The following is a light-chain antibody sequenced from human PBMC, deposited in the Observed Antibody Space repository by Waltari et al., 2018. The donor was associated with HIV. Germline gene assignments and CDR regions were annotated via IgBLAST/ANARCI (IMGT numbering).Light chain of an antibody. CDR2: EVS. J-gene: IGLJ2*01. Sequence: QSALTQPPSAPGSPGQSVTISCTRTSSDVGGYNSVSGYQQHPGKAPKLMIYEVSKRPSGVPDRFSGSKSGNTASLTVSGLQAEDEADYYCSSYAGSNIVVFGGGTKLTVL. CDR1: SSDVGGYNS. V-gene: IGLV2-8*01. CDR3: SSYAGSNIVV.